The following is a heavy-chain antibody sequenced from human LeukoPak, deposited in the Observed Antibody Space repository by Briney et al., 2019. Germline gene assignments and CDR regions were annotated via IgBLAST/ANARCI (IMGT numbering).Heavy chain of an antibody. Sequence: SSETLSLTRSVSGGSIGGYSWSWIRRPPGKGLEWIGYIYYSGSTKYNPSLKSRVTISVDTSRTQFSLKVSSVTAADTAVYYCAREGTSSHRLDVWGQGTTVTVSS. D-gene: IGHD2-2*01. J-gene: IGHJ6*02. CDR1: GGSIGGYS. V-gene: IGHV4-59*01. CDR3: AREGTSSHRLDV. CDR2: IYYSGST.